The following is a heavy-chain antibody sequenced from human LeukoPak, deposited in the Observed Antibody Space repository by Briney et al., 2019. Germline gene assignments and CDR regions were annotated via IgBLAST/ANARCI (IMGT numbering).Heavy chain of an antibody. Sequence: ASVKVSCKASGYTFTGYYMHWVRQAPGQGLEWMGWINPNSGGTNYAQKFQGRVTMTRDTSISTAYMELSRLRSDDTAVYYCARASTVTTDWGGAFDIWGQGTMVTVSS. D-gene: IGHD4-17*01. V-gene: IGHV1-2*02. J-gene: IGHJ3*02. CDR3: ARASTVTTDWGGAFDI. CDR1: GYTFTGYY. CDR2: INPNSGGT.